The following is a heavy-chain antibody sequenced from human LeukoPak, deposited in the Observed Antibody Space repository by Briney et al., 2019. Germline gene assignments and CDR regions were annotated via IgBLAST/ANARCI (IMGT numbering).Heavy chain of an antibody. CDR3: AKGHPYSGSYPNYFDY. CDR2: ISGSGGST. J-gene: IGHJ4*02. D-gene: IGHD1-26*01. CDR1: GFTFSSYA. V-gene: IGHV3-23*01. Sequence: PGGSLRLSYAASGFTFSSYAMSWVRQAPGKGLEWVSAISGSGGSTYYADSVKGRFTISRDNSKNTLYLQMNSLRAEDTAVYYCAKGHPYSGSYPNYFDYWGQGTLVTVSS.